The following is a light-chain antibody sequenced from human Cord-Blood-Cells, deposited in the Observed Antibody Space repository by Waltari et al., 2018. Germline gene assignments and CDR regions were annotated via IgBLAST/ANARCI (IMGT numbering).Light chain of an antibody. CDR3: QQYNSYSPYT. J-gene: IGKJ2*01. CDR2: DAS. V-gene: IGKV1-5*01. Sequence: DIQMTQSPSTLSASVGDRVTITCRASQSISSWLAWYQQKPGKAPKLLICDASSLESGVPSRFSGSGSGTEFTLTISSLQPDDFATYYCQQYNSYSPYTFGQGTKLENK. CDR1: QSISSW.